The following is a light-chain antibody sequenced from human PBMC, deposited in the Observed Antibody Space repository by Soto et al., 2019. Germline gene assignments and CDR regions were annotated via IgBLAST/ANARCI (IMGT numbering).Light chain of an antibody. Sequence: EIVMTQCPTTLSVSPGERGTLSCRASQDISSNLAWYQQKPGQTPRLLIHGASTRATGIPARFSGSGSGTRFTLTIASLQSEDFAVYYCQQYDNWPRTFGQGTKVDIK. CDR2: GAS. J-gene: IGKJ1*01. CDR3: QQYDNWPRT. CDR1: QDISSN. V-gene: IGKV3-15*01.